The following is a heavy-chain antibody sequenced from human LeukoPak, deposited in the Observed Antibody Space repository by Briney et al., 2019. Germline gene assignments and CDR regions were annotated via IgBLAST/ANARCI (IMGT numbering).Heavy chain of an antibody. V-gene: IGHV4-38-2*02. CDR3: ARNIAAAAPYYFDY. CDR2: IYHSGST. CDR1: GYSISSGYY. Sequence: TSSETLSLTCTVSGYSISSGYYWGWIRQPPGKGLEWIGSIYHSGSTYSNPSLKSRVTISVDTSKNHFSLKLTSVTAADTAVYYCARNIAAAAPYYFDYWGQGTLVTVSS. D-gene: IGHD6-13*01. J-gene: IGHJ4*02.